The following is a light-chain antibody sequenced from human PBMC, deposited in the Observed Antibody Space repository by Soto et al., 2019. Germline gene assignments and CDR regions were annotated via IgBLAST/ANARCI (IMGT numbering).Light chain of an antibody. CDR2: GNS. CDR1: SSNIGAGYD. V-gene: IGLV1-40*01. Sequence: QPVLTQPPSVSGAPGQRVTISWTGSSSNIGAGYDVHWYQQLPGTAPKLLIYGNSNRPSGVPDRFSGSKSGTSASLAITGLQAEDEADYYCHSYDSSLSGSVFGGGTKLTVL. CDR3: HSYDSSLSGSV. J-gene: IGLJ2*01.